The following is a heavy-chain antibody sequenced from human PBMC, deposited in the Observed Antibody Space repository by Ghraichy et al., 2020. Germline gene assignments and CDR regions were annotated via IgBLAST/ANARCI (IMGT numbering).Heavy chain of an antibody. V-gene: IGHV3-64*01. CDR3: ARGRISGYARRFRDHYYGMDV. CDR2: ISSNGGST. D-gene: IGHD3-22*01. Sequence: GGSLRLSCAASGFTFSSYAMHWVRQAPGKGLEYVSAISSNGGSTYYANSVKGRFTISRDNSKNTLYLQMGSLRAEDMAVYYCARGRISGYARRFRDHYYGMDVWGQGTTVTVSS. CDR1: GFTFSSYA. J-gene: IGHJ6*02.